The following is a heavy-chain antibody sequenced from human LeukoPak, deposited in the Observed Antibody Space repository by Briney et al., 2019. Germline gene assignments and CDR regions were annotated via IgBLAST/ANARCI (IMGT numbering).Heavy chain of an antibody. Sequence: GGSLRLSCAASGFTFSSYAMSWVRLAPGKGLEWVSAISVSGESTYYADSVKGRFTISRENSKNTLFLQMNSLRADDTAVYYCAKGSPRTVISYYYGMDVWGQGTTVTVSS. CDR2: ISVSGEST. V-gene: IGHV3-23*01. J-gene: IGHJ6*02. D-gene: IGHD2-8*02. CDR3: AKGSPRTVISYYYGMDV. CDR1: GFTFSSYA.